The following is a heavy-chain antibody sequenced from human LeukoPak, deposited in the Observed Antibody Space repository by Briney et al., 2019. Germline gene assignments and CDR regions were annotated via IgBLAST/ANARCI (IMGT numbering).Heavy chain of an antibody. Sequence: GGSLRLSCAASGFSVSNYYMSWVRQPPGEGLEWVSVMYTGGGRYYGDSVKGRFTISRDNSKNTVFLQMNSLRVEDTALYYCTRGQSYCGADCYSDWGQGTPVTVSS. V-gene: IGHV3-66*01. D-gene: IGHD2-21*02. CDR1: GFSVSNYY. J-gene: IGHJ4*02. CDR3: TRGQSYCGADCYSD. CDR2: MYTGGGR.